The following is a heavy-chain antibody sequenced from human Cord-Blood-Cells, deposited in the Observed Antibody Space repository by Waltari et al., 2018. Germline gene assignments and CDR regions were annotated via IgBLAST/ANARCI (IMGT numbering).Heavy chain of an antibody. CDR3: ASVGATDY. CDR1: GFPFSAHY. Sequence: EVQLVGSGGGLVQPGGSLRLSCAALGFPFSAHYMDWVRQAPGKGLEWVGRTRNKANSYTTEYAASVKGRFTISRDDSKNSLYLQMNSPKTEDTAVYYCASVGATDYWGQGTLVTVSS. V-gene: IGHV3-72*01. J-gene: IGHJ4*02. D-gene: IGHD1-26*01. CDR2: TRNKANSYTT.